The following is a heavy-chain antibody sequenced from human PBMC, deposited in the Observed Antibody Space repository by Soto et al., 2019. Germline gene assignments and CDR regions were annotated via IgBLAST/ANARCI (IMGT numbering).Heavy chain of an antibody. V-gene: IGHV4-59*08. Sequence: QVQLQESGPGLVKPSETLSLTCAVSGDSIISDYWNWIRQPPGKGLEWIGYISYRGGTHYNPSLKSRVTKSVDTSKNQFSLKLSSVTAADTAVYYCARTTVTIAGAFDIWGQGTVVTVSS. CDR2: ISYRGGT. CDR1: GDSIISDY. D-gene: IGHD4-17*01. J-gene: IGHJ3*02. CDR3: ARTTVTIAGAFDI.